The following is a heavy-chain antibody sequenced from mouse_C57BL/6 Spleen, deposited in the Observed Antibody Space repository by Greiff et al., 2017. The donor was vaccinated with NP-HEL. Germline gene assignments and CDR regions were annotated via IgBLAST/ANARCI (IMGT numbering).Heavy chain of an antibody. J-gene: IGHJ1*03. V-gene: IGHV5-17*01. CDR2: ISSGSSTI. CDR3: ARKGNRWYFEV. Sequence: EVKLMESGGGLVKPGGSLKLSCAASGFTFSDYGMHWVRQAPEKGLEWVAYISSGSSTIYYADTVKGRFTISRDNAKNTLFLQMTSLRTEDTARYYCARKGNRWYFEVWGTGTTVTVSS. CDR1: GFTFSDYG.